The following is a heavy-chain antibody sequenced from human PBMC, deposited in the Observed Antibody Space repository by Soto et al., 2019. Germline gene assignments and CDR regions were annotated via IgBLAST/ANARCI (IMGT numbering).Heavy chain of an antibody. Sequence: PSETLSLTCTVSGGSISSYYWSWIRQPPGKGLEWIGYIYYSGSTYYNPSLKSRVTISVDTSKNQFSLKLSSVTAADTAVYYCARDSRTYYYGSGSYSPYGMDVWGQGTTVTVSS. CDR3: ARDSRTYYYGSGSYSPYGMDV. D-gene: IGHD3-10*01. V-gene: IGHV4-59*12. CDR2: IYYSGST. CDR1: GGSISSYY. J-gene: IGHJ6*02.